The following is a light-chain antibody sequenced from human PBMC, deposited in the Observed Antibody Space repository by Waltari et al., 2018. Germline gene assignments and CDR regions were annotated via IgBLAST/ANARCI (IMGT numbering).Light chain of an antibody. V-gene: IGLV2-14*03. CDR3: SSQSSDNVVL. J-gene: IGLJ2*01. CDR1: SSDVGGYNS. CDR2: DVS. Sequence: QSALPQPASVSGSPGQSITTSCTGTSSDVGGYNSVSWYQDHPGQAPKVIIYDVSDRPSGISERFSGSKSGNTASLTISGLQAEDEADYYCSSQSSDNVVLFGGGTKLTVL.